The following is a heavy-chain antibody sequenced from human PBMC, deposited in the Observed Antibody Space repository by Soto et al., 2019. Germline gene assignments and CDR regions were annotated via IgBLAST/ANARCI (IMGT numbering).Heavy chain of an antibody. Sequence: QVQLVQSGAEVKKPGSSVKVSCKASGGTFSSYAISWVRQAPGQGLEWMGGIIPIFGTANYAQKFQGRVTVTADESTGTAYMELSSRRSEDTAVYYCARAFSSGYYKGLDYWGQGTLVTVSS. CDR2: IIPIFGTA. CDR1: GGTFSSYA. J-gene: IGHJ4*02. V-gene: IGHV1-69*12. D-gene: IGHD3-22*01. CDR3: ARAFSSGYYKGLDY.